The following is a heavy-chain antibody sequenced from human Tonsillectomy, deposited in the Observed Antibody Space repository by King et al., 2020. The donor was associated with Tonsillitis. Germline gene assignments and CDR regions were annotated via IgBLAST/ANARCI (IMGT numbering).Heavy chain of an antibody. D-gene: IGHD1-7*01. Sequence: QLQESGPGLVKPSQTLSLTCTVAGGSISSGGYYWSWIRQHPGKGLEWIGYIYYSGTTYYNPSLKSRVTISADTSKNQVSLKVRSVTAADTAVDYWAGGTGTSYDYWGQGTLVTVSS. J-gene: IGHJ4*02. V-gene: IGHV4-31*03. CDR2: IYYSGTT. CDR3: AGGTGTSYDY. CDR1: GGSISSGGYY.